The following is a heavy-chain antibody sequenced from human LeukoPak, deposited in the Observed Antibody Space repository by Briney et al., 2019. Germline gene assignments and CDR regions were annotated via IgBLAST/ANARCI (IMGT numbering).Heavy chain of an antibody. D-gene: IGHD3-22*01. CDR1: GFTVSSNY. CDR2: ISGSGGST. CDR3: AIDPSMIVVVRSWFDP. V-gene: IGHV3-23*01. J-gene: IGHJ5*02. Sequence: PGGSLRLSCAASGFTVSSNYMSWVRQAPGKGLEWVSAISGSGGSTYYADSVKGRFTISRDNSKNTLYLQMNSLRAEDTAVYYCAIDPSMIVVVRSWFDPWGQGTLVTVSS.